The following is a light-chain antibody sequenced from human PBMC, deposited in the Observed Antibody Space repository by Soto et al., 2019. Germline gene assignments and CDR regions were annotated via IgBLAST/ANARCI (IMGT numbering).Light chain of an antibody. CDR2: DVS. J-gene: IGLJ3*02. CDR3: SSYTSSRIRV. CDR1: SSDVGGYNY. V-gene: IGLV2-14*01. Sequence: QSALTQPASVSGSPGQSITISCTGTSSDVGGYNYVSWYQQHPGKAPTLMIYDVSNRPSGLSNRFSGSKSGSTASLTISGLQAEDEADYYCSSYTSSRIRVFGGGTKLTVL.